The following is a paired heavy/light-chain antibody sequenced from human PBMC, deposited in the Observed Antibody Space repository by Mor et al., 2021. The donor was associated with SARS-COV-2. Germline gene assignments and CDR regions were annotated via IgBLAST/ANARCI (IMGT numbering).Heavy chain of an antibody. CDR1: GGSISSYY. D-gene: IGHD3-10*01. J-gene: IGHJ5*02. CDR3: ARVKSPYITMVQGAQNWFDP. V-gene: IGHV4-59*01. Sequence: QVQLQESGPGLVKPSETLSLTCTVSGGSISSYYWSWIRQPPGKGLEWIGYIYYSGSTNYNPSLKSRVTISVDTSKNQFSLKLSSVTAADTAVYYCARVKSPYITMVQGAQNWFDPWGQGTLVTVSS. CDR2: IYYSGST.
Light chain of an antibody. CDR1: QSISSY. V-gene: IGKV1-39*01. CDR3: QQSYSTPWT. J-gene: IGKJ3*01. Sequence: DIQMTQSPSSLSASVGDRVTITCRASQSISSYLNWYQQKPGKAPKLLIYAASSLQSGVPSRFSGSGSGTDFTLTISSLQPEDFATYYCQQSYSTPWTFGPGTKVDIK. CDR2: AAS.